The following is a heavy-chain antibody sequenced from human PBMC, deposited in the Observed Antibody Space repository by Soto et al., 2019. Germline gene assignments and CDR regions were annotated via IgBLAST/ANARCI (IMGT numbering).Heavy chain of an antibody. CDR1: SGSIGTYF. CDR2: IYYSGTT. D-gene: IGHD1-26*01. CDR3: ARGRGGTYDAFDI. Sequence: PSETLSLTCTVSSGSIGTYFWSWIRQPPGKGLEWIGYIYYSGTTNYNPSPKSRVTIFLDTSKNQFSLRLSSVTAADTAVYYCARGRGGTYDAFDIWGQGTLVTVSS. J-gene: IGHJ3*02. V-gene: IGHV4-59*01.